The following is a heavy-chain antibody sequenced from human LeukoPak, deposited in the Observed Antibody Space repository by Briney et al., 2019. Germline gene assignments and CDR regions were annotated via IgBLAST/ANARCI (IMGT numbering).Heavy chain of an antibody. CDR1: GGSISSYY. J-gene: IGHJ4*02. V-gene: IGHV4-59*01. CDR3: ARVGEDIVATSLDY. Sequence: KPSETLSLTCTVSGGSISSYYWSWIRQPPGKGLEWIGYIYYSGSTNYNPSLKSRVTISVDTSKNQFSLKLSSVTAADTAVYYCARVGEDIVATSLDYWGQGTLVTVSS. D-gene: IGHD5-12*01. CDR2: IYYSGST.